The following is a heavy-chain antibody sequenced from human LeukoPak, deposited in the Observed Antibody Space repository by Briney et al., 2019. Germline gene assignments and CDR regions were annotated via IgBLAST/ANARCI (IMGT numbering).Heavy chain of an antibody. D-gene: IGHD3-10*01. CDR1: GYRFITFG. CDR2: INPNSGGT. Sequence: ASVKVSCKTSGYRFITFGINWVRQAPGQGLEWMGWINPNSGGTNYAQKFQGTVTMTRDTSISTAYMELSRLRSDDTAVYYCARDNGIPGWFDPWGQGTLVTVSS. V-gene: IGHV1-2*02. CDR3: ARDNGIPGWFDP. J-gene: IGHJ5*02.